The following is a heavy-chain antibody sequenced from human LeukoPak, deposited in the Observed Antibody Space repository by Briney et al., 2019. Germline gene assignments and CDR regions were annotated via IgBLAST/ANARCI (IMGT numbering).Heavy chain of an antibody. V-gene: IGHV3-48*03. D-gene: IGHD5-18*01. CDR1: GFTFSSYE. CDR2: ISSSGSTI. Sequence: PGGSLRLSCAASGFTFSSYEMNWVRQAPGKGLEWVSYISSSGSTIYYADSVKGRFTNSRDNAKNSLYLQMNSLRAEDTAVYYCARDLGVDSYGYYGMDVWGQGTTVTVSS. J-gene: IGHJ6*02. CDR3: ARDLGVDSYGYYGMDV.